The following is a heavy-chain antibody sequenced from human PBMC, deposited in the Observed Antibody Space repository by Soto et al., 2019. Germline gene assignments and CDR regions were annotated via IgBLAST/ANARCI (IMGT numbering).Heavy chain of an antibody. CDR2: INPFDGSR. Sequence: ASVKVSCKASGYIFTSYYLHWVRQAPGQGLEWMGWINPFDGSRMFAQSFQGRVTFTWGTSTSTVYMELSGLRSDDTAVYYCSRVDPGETSPFDHWGQGTLVTVSS. V-gene: IGHV1-46*03. CDR1: GYIFTSYY. D-gene: IGHD3-10*01. CDR3: SRVDPGETSPFDH. J-gene: IGHJ4*02.